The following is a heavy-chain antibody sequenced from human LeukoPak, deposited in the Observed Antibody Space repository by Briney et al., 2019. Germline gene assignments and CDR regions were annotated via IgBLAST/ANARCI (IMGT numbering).Heavy chain of an antibody. CDR1: GFTFSSHW. V-gene: IGHV3-74*01. Sequence: GSLRLSCAASGFTFSSHWMHWVRQAPGKGLVWVSRINSDGSGTIYAGSVKGRFTISRDNAKNTLDLQMNSLRAEDTAVYYCARGEKSWINGFDLWGQGTLVTVSS. CDR2: INSDGSGT. D-gene: IGHD2-8*01. J-gene: IGHJ4*02. CDR3: ARGEKSWINGFDL.